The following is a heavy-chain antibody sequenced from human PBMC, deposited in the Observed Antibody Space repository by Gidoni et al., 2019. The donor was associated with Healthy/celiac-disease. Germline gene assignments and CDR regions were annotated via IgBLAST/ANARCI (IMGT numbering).Heavy chain of an antibody. CDR3: ARVGGYCSSTSCYRRLYYFDY. D-gene: IGHD2-2*01. Sequence: EVQLVESGGGLVQPGGSLRLSCAASGFTFSSYRMSWVRQAPGKVLEWVANIKQDGSEKYYVDSVKCRFTISRDNAKNSLDLQMNSLRAEDTAVYYCARVGGYCSSTSCYRRLYYFDYWGQVTLVTVSS. CDR2: IKQDGSEK. CDR1: GFTFSSYR. V-gene: IGHV3-7*01. J-gene: IGHJ4*02.